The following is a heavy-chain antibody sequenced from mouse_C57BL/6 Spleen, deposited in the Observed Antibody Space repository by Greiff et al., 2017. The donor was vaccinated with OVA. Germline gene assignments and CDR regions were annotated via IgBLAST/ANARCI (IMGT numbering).Heavy chain of an antibody. CDR1: GYTFTSYW. J-gene: IGHJ2*01. V-gene: IGHV1-55*01. CDR2: IYPGSGST. CDR3: ARGDPDFDY. D-gene: IGHD3-3*01. Sequence: QVQLQQPGAELVKPGASVKMSCKASGYTFTSYWITWVKQRPGQGLEWIGDIYPGSGSTNYNEKFKGKATLTVDSSSSTAYMQLSSLTSEDSAVYYCARGDPDFDYWGQGTTLTVSS.